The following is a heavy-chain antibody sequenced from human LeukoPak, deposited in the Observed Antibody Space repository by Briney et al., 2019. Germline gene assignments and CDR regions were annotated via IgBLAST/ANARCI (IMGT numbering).Heavy chain of an antibody. CDR2: ISSSSTYI. CDR3: TSHPIAVATSGDY. V-gene: IGHV3-21*01. CDR1: GFTFSSYS. Sequence: GGSLRLSCAASGFTFSSYSMNWVRQAPGKGLEWVSSISSSSTYIYYADSVKGRFTISRDNAKNSLYLQMNSLKAEDTAVYYCTSHPIAVATSGDYWGQGTLVTVSS. J-gene: IGHJ4*02. D-gene: IGHD6-19*01.